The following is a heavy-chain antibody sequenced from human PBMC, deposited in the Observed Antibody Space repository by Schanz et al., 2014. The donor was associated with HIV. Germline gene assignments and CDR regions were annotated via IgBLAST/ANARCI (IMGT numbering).Heavy chain of an antibody. Sequence: QVQLVQSGAEVKKPGASVKVSCKASGYTFSNFDINWVRQATGQGLEWMGWMNPNSGNTGYAQKFRGRVTMTRNTSTGTAYMEVRSLRSDDTALYFCARDLVDSSTWYDAFDIWGQGTKVTVSS. CDR1: GYTFSNFD. J-gene: IGHJ3*02. CDR3: ARDLVDSSTWYDAFDI. CDR2: MNPNSGNT. D-gene: IGHD6-13*01. V-gene: IGHV1-8*01.